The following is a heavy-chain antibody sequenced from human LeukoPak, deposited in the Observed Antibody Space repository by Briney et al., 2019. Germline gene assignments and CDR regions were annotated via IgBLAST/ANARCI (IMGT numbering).Heavy chain of an antibody. Sequence: KPSETLSLTCTVSGGSISSSSYYWGWIRQPPGKGLEWIGSIYYSGSTYYNPSLKTRVTISVDTSKNQLSLNLSSVTAADTAVYYCARETKLMGYSSGLGFNYWGQGTLVTVSS. V-gene: IGHV4-39*07. CDR2: IYYSGST. D-gene: IGHD6-25*01. J-gene: IGHJ4*02. CDR3: ARETKLMGYSSGLGFNY. CDR1: GGSISSSSYY.